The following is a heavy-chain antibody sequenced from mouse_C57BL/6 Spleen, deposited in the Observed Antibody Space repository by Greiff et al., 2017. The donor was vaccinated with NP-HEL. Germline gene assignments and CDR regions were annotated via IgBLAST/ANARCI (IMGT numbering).Heavy chain of an antibody. CDR1: GFTFSDYG. CDR2: ISSGSSTI. J-gene: IGHJ1*03. Sequence: EVQVVESGGGLVKPGGSLKLSCAASGFTFSDYGMHWVRQAPEKGLEWVAYISSGSSTIYYADTVKGRFTISRDNAKNTLFLQVTSLRSEATAMYYCARKVIYYDYDGYFDVWGTGATVTVAS. V-gene: IGHV5-17*01. CDR3: ARKVIYYDYDGYFDV. D-gene: IGHD2-4*01.